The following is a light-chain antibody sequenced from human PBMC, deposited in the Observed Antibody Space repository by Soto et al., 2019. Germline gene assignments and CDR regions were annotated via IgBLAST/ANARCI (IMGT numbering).Light chain of an antibody. CDR1: QGLVNW. V-gene: IGKV1-12*01. J-gene: IGKJ4*01. CDR2: ASS. CDR3: QQTSSFPLT. Sequence: DIQVTQSPSSVSASVGDRVTITCRASQGLVNWLAWYQQKPGKAPKLLIYASSSLQSGGPSRFSGSGSGTDFTLTISSLQPEDFATYYWQQTSSFPLTFGVGTKVEIK.